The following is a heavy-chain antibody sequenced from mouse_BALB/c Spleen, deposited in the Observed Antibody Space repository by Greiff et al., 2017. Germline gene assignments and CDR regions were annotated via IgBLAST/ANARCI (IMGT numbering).Heavy chain of an antibody. CDR3: ASYYKGRGWFAY. D-gene: IGHD2-12*01. CDR2: ISYDGSN. J-gene: IGHJ3*01. CDR1: GYSITSGYY. V-gene: IGHV3-6*02. Sequence: EVQLQESGPGLVKPSQSLSLTCSVTGYSITSGYYWNWIRQFPGNKLEWMGYISYDGSNNYNPSLKNRISITRDTSKNQFFLKLNSVTTEDTATYYCASYYKGRGWFAYWGQGTLVTVSA.